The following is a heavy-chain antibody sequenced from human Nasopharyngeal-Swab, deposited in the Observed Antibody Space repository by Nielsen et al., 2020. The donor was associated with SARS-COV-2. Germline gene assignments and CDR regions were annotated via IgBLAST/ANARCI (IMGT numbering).Heavy chain of an antibody. D-gene: IGHD3-10*01. Sequence: VRQMPGKGLEWMGCINPNCGGATYAQKFEGRVTMTRATSRDTAYMELSVLRPDDTAVFYCAREMRDSSSGNDAFDVWGQGTRVTVSS. CDR3: AREMRDSSSGNDAFDV. CDR2: INPNCGGA. J-gene: IGHJ3*01. V-gene: IGHV1-2*02.